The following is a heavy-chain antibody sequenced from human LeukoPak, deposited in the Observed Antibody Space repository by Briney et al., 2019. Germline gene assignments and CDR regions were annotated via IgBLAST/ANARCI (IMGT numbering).Heavy chain of an antibody. CDR3: ARHSYGSGSYWATKKNNCFDP. Sequence: SETLSLTCTVSGGSISSSSYYWGWIRQPPGKGLEWIGSIYYSGSTYYSPSLKSRVTISVDTSKNQFSLKLSSVTAADTAVYYCARHSYGSGSYWATKKNNCFDPWGQGTLVTVSS. J-gene: IGHJ5*02. V-gene: IGHV4-39*01. CDR2: IYYSGST. CDR1: GGSISSSSYY. D-gene: IGHD3-10*01.